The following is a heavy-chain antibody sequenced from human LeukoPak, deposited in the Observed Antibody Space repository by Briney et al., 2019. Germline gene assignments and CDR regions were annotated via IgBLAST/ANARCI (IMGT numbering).Heavy chain of an antibody. D-gene: IGHD6-19*01. J-gene: IGHJ6*03. V-gene: IGHV3-30*18. CDR1: GFSFSDFG. CDR3: AKGWRVAVSPYMDV. Sequence: GGSLRLSCAASGFSFSDFGMHWVRQAPGKGLEWVAAMSFDGSNKYYADSVKGRFTISRDNSKNTLYLQMNSLRAEDTAVYYCAKGWRVAVSPYMDVWSKGTTVTISS. CDR2: MSFDGSNK.